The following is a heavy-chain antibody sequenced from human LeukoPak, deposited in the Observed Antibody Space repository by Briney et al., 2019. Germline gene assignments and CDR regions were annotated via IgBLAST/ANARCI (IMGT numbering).Heavy chain of an antibody. CDR1: GYTFTTYG. V-gene: IGHV1-46*01. D-gene: IGHD2-2*01. Sequence: ASVKVSCKASGYTFTTYGISWVRQAPGQGLEWMGIINPSGGSTSYAQKFQGRVTMTRDTSTSTVYMELSSLRSEDTAVYYCARVHCSSTSCYDAFDIWGQGTMVTVSS. J-gene: IGHJ3*02. CDR2: INPSGGST. CDR3: ARVHCSSTSCYDAFDI.